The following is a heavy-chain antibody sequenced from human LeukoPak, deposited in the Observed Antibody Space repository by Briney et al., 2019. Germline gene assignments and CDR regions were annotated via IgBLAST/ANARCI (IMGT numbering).Heavy chain of an antibody. Sequence: SETLSLTCTVSGGSISGYYWSWIRQPPGKGLEWIGYIYTSGSANYNPSLKSRVTISVDTSKNQFSLKLSSVTAADTAVYYCARQLRSYYYYMDVWGKGTTVTVSS. V-gene: IGHV4-4*09. J-gene: IGHJ6*03. D-gene: IGHD5-24*01. CDR3: ARQLRSYYYYMDV. CDR1: GGSISGYY. CDR2: IYTSGSA.